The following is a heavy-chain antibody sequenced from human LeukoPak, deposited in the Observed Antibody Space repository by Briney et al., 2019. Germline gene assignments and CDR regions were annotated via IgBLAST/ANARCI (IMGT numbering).Heavy chain of an antibody. CDR1: GFTFSSYA. CDR3: AKGTYYYDSSGYYLDY. V-gene: IGHV3-23*01. J-gene: IGHJ4*02. CDR2: ISGSGGST. D-gene: IGHD3-22*01. Sequence: GGSLRLSCAASGFTFSSYAMSWVRQAPGKGLEWVSAISGSGGSTYYADSVKGRFTISRDSSKNTLYLQMNSLRAEDTAVYYCAKGTYYYDSSGYYLDYWGQGTLVTVSS.